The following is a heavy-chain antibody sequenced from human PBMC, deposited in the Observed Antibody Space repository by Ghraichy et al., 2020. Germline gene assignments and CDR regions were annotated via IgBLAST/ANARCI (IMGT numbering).Heavy chain of an antibody. J-gene: IGHJ6*02. Sequence: GGSLRLSCAASGFTFSDYYMSWIRQAPGKGLEWVSYSSSSGYTIYYADSVRGRFTISRDNAKNSLYLQMNSLSAEDTAVYYCARDPQIQTPDYDYYGMDVWGQGTTVTVSS. CDR1: GFTFSDYY. V-gene: IGHV3-11*01. CDR2: SSSSGYTI. D-gene: IGHD5-18*01. CDR3: ARDPQIQTPDYDYYGMDV.